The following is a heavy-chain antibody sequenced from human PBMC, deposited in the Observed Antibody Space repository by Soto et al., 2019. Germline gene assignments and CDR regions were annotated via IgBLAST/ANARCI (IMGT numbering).Heavy chain of an antibody. V-gene: IGHV3-23*01. D-gene: IGHD6-19*01. CDR2: ISGSGDST. CDR1: GFTFSTYA. Sequence: EVQLLESGGGLVQPGGSLRLSCAASGFTFSTYAMNWVRQAPGKGLEWVSGISGSGDSTYYADSVKGRFTVSRDNSKNTLYLQMNSLRAGGTAVFYCAKERSSGWSFDYWGQGTLVTVSS. J-gene: IGHJ4*02. CDR3: AKERSSGWSFDY.